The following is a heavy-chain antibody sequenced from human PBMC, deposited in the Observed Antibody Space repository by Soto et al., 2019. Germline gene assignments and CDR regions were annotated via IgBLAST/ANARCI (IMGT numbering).Heavy chain of an antibody. D-gene: IGHD3-22*01. CDR3: ASFIHYYDSRGDGGEGYYFDY. J-gene: IGHJ4*02. CDR1: GGSISSSSYY. V-gene: IGHV4-39*01. CDR2: IYYSGST. Sequence: ASETLSLTCTVSGGSISSSSYYWGWIRQPPGKGLEWIGSIYYSGSTYYNPSLKSRVTISVDTSKNQFSLKLSSVTAADTAVYYCASFIHYYDSRGDGGEGYYFDYWGQGTLVTVSS.